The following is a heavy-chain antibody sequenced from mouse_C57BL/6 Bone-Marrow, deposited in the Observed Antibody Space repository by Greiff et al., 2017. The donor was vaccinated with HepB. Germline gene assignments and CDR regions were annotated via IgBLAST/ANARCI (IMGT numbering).Heavy chain of an antibody. D-gene: IGHD2-5*01. CDR1: AYEFPSHD. V-gene: IGHV5-2*01. CDR2: INSDGGST. J-gene: IGHJ4*01. CDR3: ARLYSNYDYAMDY. Sequence: DVMLVESGGGLVQPGESLKLSCESNAYEFPSHDMSWVRKTPEKRLELVAAINSDGGSTYYPDTMERRFIISRDNTKKTLYLQRSSLRSEATALYYCARLYSNYDYAMDYWGQGTSVTVSS.